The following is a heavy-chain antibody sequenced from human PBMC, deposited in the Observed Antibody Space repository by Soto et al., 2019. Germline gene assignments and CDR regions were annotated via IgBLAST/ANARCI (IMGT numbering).Heavy chain of an antibody. CDR3: AKAVLVVPAAYMDV. V-gene: IGHV3-9*01. D-gene: IGHD2-2*01. Sequence: EVQLVESGGGLVQPGRSLRLSCAASGFTFDDYAMHWVRQAPGKGLEWVSGISWNSGSIGYADSVKGRFTISRDNAKNSLYLQMNILRAEDTALYYCAKAVLVVPAAYMDVWGKGTTVTVSS. J-gene: IGHJ6*03. CDR1: GFTFDDYA. CDR2: ISWNSGSI.